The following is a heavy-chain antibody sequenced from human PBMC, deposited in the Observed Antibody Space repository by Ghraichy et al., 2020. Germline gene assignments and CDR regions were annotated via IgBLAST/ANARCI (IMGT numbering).Heavy chain of an antibody. CDR2: IYYSGST. J-gene: IGHJ5*02. V-gene: IGHV4-59*01. CDR1: GGSIGSYY. D-gene: IGHD5-12*01. Sequence: SETLSLTCTVSGGSIGSYYWSWIRQPPGKGLEWIGYIYYSGSTKYNPSLKSRVTISVDTSKNQFSLKLRSVTAADTAVYYCARDRSDYAAGWFDPWGQGTLVTVSS. CDR3: ARDRSDYAAGWFDP.